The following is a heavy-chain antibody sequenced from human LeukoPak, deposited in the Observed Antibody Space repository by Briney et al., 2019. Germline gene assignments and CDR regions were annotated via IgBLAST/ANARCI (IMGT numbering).Heavy chain of an antibody. V-gene: IGHV3-7*04. D-gene: IGHD6-19*01. CDR2: IKQHGSEK. Sequence: GGSLRLSCAASGFTFSSYWMSWVRQAPGKGLEWVANIKQHGSEKYYVDSVKGRFTIFRDNAKNSLYLQMNSLRAEDTAVYYWAGGGKGIAVAAYWGQGTLVTVSS. CDR1: GFTFSSYW. J-gene: IGHJ4*02. CDR3: AGGGKGIAVAAY.